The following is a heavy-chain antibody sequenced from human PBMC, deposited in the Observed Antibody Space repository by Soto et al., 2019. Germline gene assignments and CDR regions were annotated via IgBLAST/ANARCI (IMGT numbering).Heavy chain of an antibody. CDR3: ARAAGRFGALFWFDP. V-gene: IGHV1-46*01. J-gene: IGHJ5*02. Sequence: QVQLVQSGAEVKKPGASVKVSCKASGYTFTSYNIHWVRQAPGQGLEWVGMINPRGFFTTYAQKFRGRVTMTGDTSTSVVYKELTNLRSEDTALYYCARAAGRFGALFWFDPWGQGTLVSVSS. CDR2: INPRGFFT. CDR1: GYTFTSYN. D-gene: IGHD3-10*01.